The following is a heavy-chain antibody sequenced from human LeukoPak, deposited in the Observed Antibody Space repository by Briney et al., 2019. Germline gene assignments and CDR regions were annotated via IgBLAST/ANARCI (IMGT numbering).Heavy chain of an antibody. D-gene: IGHD6-13*01. J-gene: IGHJ4*02. CDR3: ARGTIAAPGTDY. CDR2: LKQDGSEK. CDR1: GFTFSGYW. V-gene: IGHV3-7*01. Sequence: GGSLRLSCAASGFTFSGYWMHWVRQAPGKGLEWVANLKQDGSEKHFAGSVKGRFTISRDNAENSLYLQMNSLRAEDTAMYYCARGTIAAPGTDYWGQGTLVTVSS.